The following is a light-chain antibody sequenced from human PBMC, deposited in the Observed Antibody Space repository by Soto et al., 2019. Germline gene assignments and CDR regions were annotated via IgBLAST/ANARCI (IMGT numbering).Light chain of an antibody. CDR3: KKYTNVPA. Sequence: DIQMTQSPSSLYASVGDRVTITCRASQGISNYLAWYQQIPGNVPKLLISAASTLQSGVPSRFSGSGSGTDFSLTISSRQTDDGATSYWKKYTNVPAFGGGTKVEIK. CDR2: AAS. J-gene: IGKJ4*01. V-gene: IGKV1-27*01. CDR1: QGISNY.